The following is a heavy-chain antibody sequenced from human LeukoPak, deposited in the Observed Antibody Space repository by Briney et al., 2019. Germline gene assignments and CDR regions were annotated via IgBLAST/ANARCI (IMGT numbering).Heavy chain of an antibody. V-gene: IGHV1-18*01. CDR2: ISAYNGNT. D-gene: IGHD6-19*01. CDR1: GYTFTSYG. CDR3: ARQIARSSGWYDRDY. Sequence: GASVRVSCKASGYTFTSYGISWVRQAPGQGLEWMGWISAYNGNTNYAQKLQGRVTMTTDTSTSTAYMELRSLRSDDTAVYYCARQIARSSGWYDRDYWGQGTLVTVSS. J-gene: IGHJ4*02.